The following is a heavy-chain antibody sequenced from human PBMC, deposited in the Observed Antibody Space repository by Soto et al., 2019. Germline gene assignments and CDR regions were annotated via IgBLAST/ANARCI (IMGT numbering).Heavy chain of an antibody. D-gene: IGHD6-13*01. CDR1: GFTVSNNF. CDR2: IYSGGNT. CDR3: ARDRSSSCCYYYGVDV. Sequence: LRLSCAASGFTVSNNFMSWVRQAPGKGLEWVSVIYSGGNTYYADSVKGRFTISRDNSKNTLYLQMNSLRAEDTAIYYCARDRSSSCCYYYGVDVWGQGTTVTV. V-gene: IGHV3-53*01. J-gene: IGHJ6*02.